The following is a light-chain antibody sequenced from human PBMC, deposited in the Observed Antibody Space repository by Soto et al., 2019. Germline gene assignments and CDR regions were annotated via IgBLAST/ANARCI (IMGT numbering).Light chain of an antibody. J-gene: IGLJ2*01. V-gene: IGLV2-14*01. CDR2: DVS. CDR1: SSDVGGYNY. CDR3: SSYTRSSTLVV. Sequence: QSALTQPASVSGSPGQSITISCTGTSSDVGGYNYVSWYQQHPGQAPKLMIYDVSNRPSGVSNRFSGSKSGNTASRTISGLQAEDEADYHCSSYTRSSTLVVFGGGTKLTVL.